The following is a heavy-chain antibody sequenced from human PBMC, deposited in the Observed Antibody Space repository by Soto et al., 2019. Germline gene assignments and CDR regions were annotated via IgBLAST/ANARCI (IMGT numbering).Heavy chain of an antibody. D-gene: IGHD1-1*01. J-gene: IGHJ3*02. V-gene: IGHV1-18*01. CDR2: ISAYNGNT. CDR1: GYTFTSYG. Sequence: ASVKVSCKASGYTFTSYGISWVRQAPGQGLEWMGWISAYNGNTNYAQKLQGRVTMTTDTSKNQFSLKMSSVTAADTALYYCARVERGTATTVVDAFDIWGPGTMVTVSS. CDR3: ARVERGTATTVVDAFDI.